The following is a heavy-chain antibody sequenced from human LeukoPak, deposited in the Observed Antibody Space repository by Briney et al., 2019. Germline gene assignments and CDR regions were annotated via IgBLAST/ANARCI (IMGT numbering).Heavy chain of an antibody. CDR3: AKDRSVAGTGNFDY. J-gene: IGHJ4*02. CDR2: ISWNSGSI. D-gene: IGHD6-19*01. V-gene: IGHV3-9*01. CDR1: GFTFDDYD. Sequence: GGSLRLSCAASGFTFDDYDMHWVRQAPGEGLEWVSDISWNSGSIGYAGSVKGRFTIYRDNAKNSLYLQMNSLRAEDTALYYCAKDRSVAGTGNFDYWGQGTLVTVSS.